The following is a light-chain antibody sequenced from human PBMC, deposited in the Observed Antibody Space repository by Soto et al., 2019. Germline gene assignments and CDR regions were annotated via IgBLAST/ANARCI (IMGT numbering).Light chain of an antibody. V-gene: IGKV2-28*01. CDR2: LGS. CDR1: QSLLDSDHNNQ. Sequence: DIVMTQSPISLPVTPGEPASISCRSSQSLLDSDHNNQLDWYLQKPGQSPQLLIYLGSYRATGVPDRFEGSGSGTVFTITIRRVEPEDVVLYCCMQILRTGYTFGQGTKLDI. J-gene: IGKJ2*01. CDR3: MQILRTGYT.